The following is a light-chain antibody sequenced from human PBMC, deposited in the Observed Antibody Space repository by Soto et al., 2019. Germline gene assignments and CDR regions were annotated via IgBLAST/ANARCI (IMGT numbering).Light chain of an antibody. CDR2: EVS. CDR1: SSDVGGYDY. V-gene: IGLV2-14*01. CDR3: SSYTITNHYV. J-gene: IGLJ1*01. Sequence: QSALTQPASVSGSPGQSITISCTGTSSDVGGYDYVSWFQQHPGKAPKLMIFEVSNRPSGVSHRFSGSKSGNTASLTISGLQAEDEADYYCSSYTITNHYVFGTGTKVTVL.